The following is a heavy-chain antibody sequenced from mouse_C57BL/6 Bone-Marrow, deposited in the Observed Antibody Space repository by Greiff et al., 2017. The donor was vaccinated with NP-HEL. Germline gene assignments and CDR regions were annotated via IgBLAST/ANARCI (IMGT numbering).Heavy chain of an antibody. J-gene: IGHJ4*01. CDR2: IDPETGGT. CDR1: GYTFTDYE. D-gene: IGHD1-1*01. Sequence: VKLVESGAELVRPGASVTLSCKASGYTFTDYEMHWVKQTPVHGLEWIGAIDPETGGTAYNQKFKGKAILTADKSSSTAYMELRSLTSEDSAVYYCTRSDYGSRGSMDYWGQGTSVTVSS. V-gene: IGHV1-15*01. CDR3: TRSDYGSRGSMDY.